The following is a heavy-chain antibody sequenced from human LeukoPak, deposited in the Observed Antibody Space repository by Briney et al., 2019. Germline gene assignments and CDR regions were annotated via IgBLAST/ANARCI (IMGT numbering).Heavy chain of an antibody. CDR1: GFSFSSYS. J-gene: IGHJ4*02. V-gene: IGHV3-21*01. D-gene: IGHD5-24*01. CDR3: ARASYGYLYSFDY. CDR2: ISSSSSYI. Sequence: GGSLRLSCAASGFSFSSYSMNWVRQAPGKGLEWVSSISSSSSYIYYADSVKGRFTISRDNAKNSLYLQMNSLRAEDTAVYYCARASYGYLYSFDYWGQGTLVTVSS.